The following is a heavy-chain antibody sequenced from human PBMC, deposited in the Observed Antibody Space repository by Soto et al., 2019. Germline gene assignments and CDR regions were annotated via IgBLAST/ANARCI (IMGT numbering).Heavy chain of an antibody. J-gene: IGHJ4*02. Sequence: VQLLESGGGLVQPGGSLRLSCTASGLTFSSYAMSWVRQAPGKGLEWVSSISGRGGGTDYEDSVKGRFTISRDNSKNTLYLQMNGLRAEDTAVYYCAEGDGGGYCTGGTCYSDYWGQGTLVSVSS. CDR2: ISGRGGGT. D-gene: IGHD2-8*02. CDR3: AEGDGGGYCTGGTCYSDY. V-gene: IGHV3-23*01. CDR1: GLTFSSYA.